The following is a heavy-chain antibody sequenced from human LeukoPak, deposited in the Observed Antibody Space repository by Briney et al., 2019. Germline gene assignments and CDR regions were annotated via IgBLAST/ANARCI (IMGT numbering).Heavy chain of an antibody. J-gene: IGHJ5*02. V-gene: IGHV1-8*01. CDR2: MNPNSGNT. D-gene: IGHD3-3*01. Sequence: ASVKVSCKASGYTFTSYDINWVRQATGQGLEWMGWMNPNSGNTGYAQKFQGRVTMTRNTSLSTAYMELSSLRSEDTAVYYCARVYSYYDFWSGSNWFDPWGQGTLVTVSS. CDR1: GYTFTSYD. CDR3: ARVYSYYDFWSGSNWFDP.